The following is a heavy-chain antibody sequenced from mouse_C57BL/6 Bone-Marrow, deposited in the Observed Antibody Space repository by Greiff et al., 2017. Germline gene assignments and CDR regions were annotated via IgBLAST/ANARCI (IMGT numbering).Heavy chain of an antibody. CDR1: GFNIKDDY. CDR3: SSFDGNYFDF. V-gene: IGHV14-4*01. D-gene: IGHD2-3*01. J-gene: IGHJ2*01. Sequence: EVQLQQSGAELVRPGASVKLSCTASGFNIKDDYIHWVKQRPEQGLEWIGWIDPEIGDTEYASKFQGKATITSDTSSNTAYLQLSSLTSEDTAVYYCSSFDGNYFDFWGQGTPLTVAT. CDR2: IDPEIGDT.